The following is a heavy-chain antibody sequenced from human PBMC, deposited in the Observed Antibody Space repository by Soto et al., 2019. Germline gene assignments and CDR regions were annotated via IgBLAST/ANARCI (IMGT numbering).Heavy chain of an antibody. CDR2: IYYSGST. CDR1: GGSISSGGYY. V-gene: IGHV4-31*03. D-gene: IGHD1-7*01. J-gene: IGHJ4*02. Sequence: PSETLSLTCTVSGGSISSGGYYWSWIRQHPGKGLEWIWYIYYSGSTYYNPSLKSRVTISVDTSKNQFSLKLSSVTAADTAVYYCARDHLTTGTTSYWGQGTLVTVSS. CDR3: ARDHLTTGTTSY.